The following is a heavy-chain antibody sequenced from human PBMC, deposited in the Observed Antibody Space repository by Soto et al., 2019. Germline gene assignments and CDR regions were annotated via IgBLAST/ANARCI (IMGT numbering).Heavy chain of an antibody. D-gene: IGHD3-10*01. Sequence: GSLRLSCAVYGGSFSGYYWSWIRQPPGKGLEWIGEINHSGSTNYNPSLKSRVTISVDTSKNQFSLKLSSVTAADTAVYYCARSAHYYGSGSYYNWPYYYYYMDVWGKGTTVTVSS. V-gene: IGHV4-34*01. CDR2: INHSGST. CDR1: GGSFSGYY. J-gene: IGHJ6*03. CDR3: ARSAHYYGSGSYYNWPYYYYYMDV.